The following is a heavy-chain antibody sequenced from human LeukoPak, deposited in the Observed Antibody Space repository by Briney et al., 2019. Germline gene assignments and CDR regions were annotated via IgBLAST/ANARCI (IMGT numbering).Heavy chain of an antibody. Sequence: ASVKVSCKASGYXFTGYYIHWVRQAPGQGLEWMGWISPNSGGTNYAQKFQGRVTMTRDTSISTAYMELSRLRSDDTAVYYCARVEYSYGYMDYWGQGTLVTVSS. D-gene: IGHD5-18*01. CDR1: GYXFTGYY. V-gene: IGHV1-2*02. J-gene: IGHJ4*02. CDR2: ISPNSGGT. CDR3: ARVEYSYGYMDY.